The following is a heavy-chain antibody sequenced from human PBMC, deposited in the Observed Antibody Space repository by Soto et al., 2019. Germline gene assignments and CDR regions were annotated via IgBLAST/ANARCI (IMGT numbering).Heavy chain of an antibody. D-gene: IGHD3-22*01. CDR1: GFTFSSYA. CDR3: AAEMYYYDSSGYYGLDV. J-gene: IGHJ6*02. CDR2: ISYDGSNK. Sequence: SLRLSCAASGFTFSSYAMHWVRQAPGKGLEWVAVISYDGSNKYYADSVKGRFTISRDNSKNTLYLQMNSLRAEDTAVYYCAAEMYYYDSSGYYGLDVWGQGTTVTVSS. V-gene: IGHV3-30-3*01.